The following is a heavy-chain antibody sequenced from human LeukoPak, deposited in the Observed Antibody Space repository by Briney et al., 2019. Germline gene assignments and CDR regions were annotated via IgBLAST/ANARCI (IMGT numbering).Heavy chain of an antibody. V-gene: IGHV6-1*01. Sequence: SQTLSLTCAISGDSVSSNSAAWNWIRQSPSRGLEWLGRTYYRSKWYNDYAVSVKSRITINPDTSKNQFSLQLNSVTPEDTAVYYCARDHPRAYYYGSGSYYTPGAFDIWGQGTMVTVSS. CDR2: TYYRSKWYN. CDR3: ARDHPRAYYYGSGSYYTPGAFDI. D-gene: IGHD3-10*01. J-gene: IGHJ3*02. CDR1: GDSVSSNSAA.